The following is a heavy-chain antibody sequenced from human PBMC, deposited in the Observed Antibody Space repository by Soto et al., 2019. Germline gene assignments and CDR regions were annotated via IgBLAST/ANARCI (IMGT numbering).Heavy chain of an antibody. CDR3: ARARGITGTTRADY. J-gene: IGHJ4*02. D-gene: IGHD1-7*01. CDR2: MNPNSGST. Sequence: ASVKVSCKASGYTFTSYDINWVRQATGQGLEWMGIMNPNSGSTSYAQKFQGRVTMTRDTSTSTGYMELSSLRSEDTAVYYCARARGITGTTRADYWGQGTLVTVSS. CDR1: GYTFTSYD. V-gene: IGHV1-8*01.